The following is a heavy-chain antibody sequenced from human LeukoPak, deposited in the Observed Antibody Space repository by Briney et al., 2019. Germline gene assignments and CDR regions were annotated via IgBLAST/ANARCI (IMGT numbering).Heavy chain of an antibody. D-gene: IGHD2-8*02. J-gene: IGHJ4*02. V-gene: IGHV3-30*18. Sequence: GGSLRLSCAASGFTFSSCGMHWVRQAPGKGLEWVAVISYDGSNKYYADSVKGRFTISRDNSKNTLYLQMNSLRAEDTAVYYCAKLISGGGSVPSDYWGQGTLATVSS. CDR2: ISYDGSNK. CDR3: AKLISGGGSVPSDY. CDR1: GFTFSSCG.